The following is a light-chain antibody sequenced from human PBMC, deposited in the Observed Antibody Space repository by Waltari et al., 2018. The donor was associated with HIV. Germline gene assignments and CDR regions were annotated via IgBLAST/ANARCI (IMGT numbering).Light chain of an antibody. CDR1: QSVLYSSNNKNY. CDR3: QQYYSTPTWT. V-gene: IGKV4-1*01. CDR2: WAS. J-gene: IGKJ1*01. Sequence: DIVMTQSPDSLAVSLGERATINCKSSQSVLYSSNNKNYLAWYQQKPGQPPKLLIYWASTRESGVPDRFSGSGSGTDFILTIRSLQAEDVAVYYCQQYYSTPTWTFGQGTKVEIK.